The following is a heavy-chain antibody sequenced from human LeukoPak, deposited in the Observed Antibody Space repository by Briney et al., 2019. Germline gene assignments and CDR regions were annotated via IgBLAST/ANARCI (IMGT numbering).Heavy chain of an antibody. CDR2: ISGSGGST. CDR3: AKGARYYYYYMDV. CDR1: GFTFSSYA. J-gene: IGHJ6*03. Sequence: GGSLRLSCAASGFTFSSYAMSWVRQAPGKGLELDSAISGSGGSTYYADSVKGRFTISRDNSKNTLYLQMNSLRAEDTAVYYCAKGARYYYYYMDVRGKGTTVTVSS. V-gene: IGHV3-23*01.